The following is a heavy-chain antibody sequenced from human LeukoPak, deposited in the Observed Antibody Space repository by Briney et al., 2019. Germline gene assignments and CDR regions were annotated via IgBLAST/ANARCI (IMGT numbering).Heavy chain of an antibody. CDR1: GFAFSSYG. V-gene: IGHV3-30*02. J-gene: IGHJ6*02. D-gene: IGHD6-19*01. Sequence: GGSLRLSCAASGFAFSSYGMHWVRQAPGRGLEWVAFIRFDASKEYYADSVKGRFTISRDNSKNTLYLQMNSLRAEDTAVYYCAKEEQWLDYYYYGMDVWGQGTTVTVSS. CDR2: IRFDASKE. CDR3: AKEEQWLDYYYYGMDV.